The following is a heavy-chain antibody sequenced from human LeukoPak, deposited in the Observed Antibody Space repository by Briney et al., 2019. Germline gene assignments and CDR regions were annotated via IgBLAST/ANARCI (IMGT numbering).Heavy chain of an antibody. D-gene: IGHD3-22*01. CDR3: ARTVGYYYDSSGYPTYYYYYYMDV. CDR2: MNPNSGNT. Sequence: GASVKVSCKASGYTFTNYDINWVRQATGQGLEWMGWMNPNSGNTGYAQKFQGRVTITRNTSVSTAYMELSSLRSEDTAVYYCARTVGYYYDSSGYPTYYYYYYMDVWGKGTTVTVSS. J-gene: IGHJ6*03. V-gene: IGHV1-8*03. CDR1: GYTFTNYD.